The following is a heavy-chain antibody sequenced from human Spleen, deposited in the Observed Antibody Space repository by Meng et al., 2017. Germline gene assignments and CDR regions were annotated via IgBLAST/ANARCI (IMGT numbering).Heavy chain of an antibody. D-gene: IGHD4-11*01. CDR2: INHSGST. V-gene: IGHV4-34*01. CDR1: GWSFCVYC. Sequence: ELQEPWRGGVLKSSAPLSLPCAFYGWSFCVYCWSWIRQPPGKGLEWIGEINHSGSTNYNPSLERRATISVDTSQNNPSLKLSSVTAADSAVYYCARGPTTMAHDFDYWGQGTLVTVSS. CDR3: ARGPTTMAHDFDY. J-gene: IGHJ4*02.